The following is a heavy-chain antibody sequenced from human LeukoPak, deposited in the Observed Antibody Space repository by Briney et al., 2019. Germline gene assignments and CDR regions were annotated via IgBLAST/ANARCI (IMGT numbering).Heavy chain of an antibody. Sequence: PGESLRLSCAASGFTFTTYWMSWVRQAPGKGLEWVANIKQDGTEKYYVDSVKGRFTISRDNAKNSLYLQMNSLRAEDTAVYYCANDQSSDYGGNPQDYWGQGTLVTVSS. CDR1: GFTFTTYW. D-gene: IGHD4-23*01. J-gene: IGHJ4*02. CDR3: ANDQSSDYGGNPQDY. V-gene: IGHV3-7*01. CDR2: IKQDGTEK.